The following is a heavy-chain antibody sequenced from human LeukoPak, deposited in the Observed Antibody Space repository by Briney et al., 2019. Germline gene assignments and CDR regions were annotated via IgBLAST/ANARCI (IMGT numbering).Heavy chain of an antibody. CDR1: GVSISSSTYY. Sequence: PSETLSLICTVSGVSISSSTYYWGWIRQPPGKGLEWIGSIYYSGSTYYNPSLKSRVTLSVDTSKNQFSLKLSSVTAADTAVYYCARHNYFGSGSYNIDYWGQGTLVTVSS. D-gene: IGHD3-10*01. J-gene: IGHJ4*02. V-gene: IGHV4-39*01. CDR3: ARHNYFGSGSYNIDY. CDR2: IYYSGST.